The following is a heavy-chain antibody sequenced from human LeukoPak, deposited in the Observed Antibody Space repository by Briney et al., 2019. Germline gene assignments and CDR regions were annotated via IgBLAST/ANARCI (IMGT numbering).Heavy chain of an antibody. J-gene: IGHJ3*02. CDR3: ARDHPPYCSSTSGDGEGALSFDI. CDR2: INPNSGGT. D-gene: IGHD2-2*01. V-gene: IGHV1-2*02. Sequence: ASVQVSCKASGYTFTGYYMHWVRQAPGQGLEWMGWINPNSGGTNYAQKFQGRVTMTRDKSISTAYIELSRLRADDTAVYYWARDHPPYCSSTSGDGEGALSFDIWGQGTMVTVSS. CDR1: GYTFTGYY.